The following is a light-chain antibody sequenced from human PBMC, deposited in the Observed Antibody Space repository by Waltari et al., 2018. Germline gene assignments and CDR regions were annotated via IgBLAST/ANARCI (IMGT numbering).Light chain of an antibody. CDR1: QTISSY. CDR2: AAS. Sequence: LQMTQSPSSLSASVGARLTITCRASQTISSYLNWYQQKPGKAPKRLIYAASTLQSGVPSRFSGSISGTEFTLTISTLQPEDFATYYCQQTDNTRYTFGQGTKLEIK. CDR3: QQTDNTRYT. V-gene: IGKV1-39*01. J-gene: IGKJ2*01.